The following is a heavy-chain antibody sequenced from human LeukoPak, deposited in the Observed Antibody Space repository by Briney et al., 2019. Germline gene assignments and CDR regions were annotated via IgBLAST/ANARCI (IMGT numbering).Heavy chain of an antibody. J-gene: IGHJ4*02. CDR2: IYYSGST. D-gene: IGHD5-18*01. CDR1: GGSISSGGYY. V-gene: IGHV4-31*03. Sequence: PSETLSLTCTVSGGSISSGGYYWSWIRQHPGKGLEWIGYIYYSGSTYYNPSLKSRVTISVDTSKNQFSLKLSSVTAADTAVYYCARDLRGYSFFDYWGQGTLVTVSS. CDR3: ARDLRGYSFFDY.